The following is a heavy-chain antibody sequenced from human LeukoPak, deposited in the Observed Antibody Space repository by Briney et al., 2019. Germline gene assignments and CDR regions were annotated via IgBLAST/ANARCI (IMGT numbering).Heavy chain of an antibody. CDR3: ARDRDFWSGYSLFDP. CDR2: IWYDGSNK. V-gene: IGHV3-33*01. CDR1: GFTFSSYG. J-gene: IGHJ5*02. Sequence: GGSLRLSCAASGFTFSSYGMHWVRQAPGKGLEWVAVIWYDGSNKYYADSGKGRFTIARDNSKNTLYLQMNSLRAEDTAVYYCARDRDFWSGYSLFDPWGQGTLVTVSS. D-gene: IGHD3-3*01.